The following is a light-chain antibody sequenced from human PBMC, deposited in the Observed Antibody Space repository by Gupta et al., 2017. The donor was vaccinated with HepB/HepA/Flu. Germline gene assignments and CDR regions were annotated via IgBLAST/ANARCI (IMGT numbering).Light chain of an antibody. CDR1: EDITGY. CDR3: QKDNSAPYA. J-gene: IGKJ4*01. V-gene: IGKV1-27*01. Sequence: DMQMTQSPSPLTASVGDRVTITCRADEDITGYLAWYQQKAGKVPKLLIYETSSLKQGVSSSFRGSGSGTEFTLTISNLQPEDVANYYCQKDNSAPYAFGRGTKVDIK. CDR2: ETS.